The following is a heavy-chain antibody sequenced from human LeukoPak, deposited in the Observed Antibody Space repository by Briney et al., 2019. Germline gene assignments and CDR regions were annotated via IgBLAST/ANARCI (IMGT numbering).Heavy chain of an antibody. CDR2: LYHSGAA. V-gene: IGHV4-59*08. Sequence: SETLSLTCTVSGDSISNYYSTWIRHTPGKGLEWIGNLYHSGAADYNPSLKTRVTTSVDTSKDQFSLSLRSSTAADTAVYFCARLGKTYYMDVWGTGTTVTVSS. CDR1: GDSISNYY. CDR3: ARLGKTYYMDV. J-gene: IGHJ6*03. D-gene: IGHD1/OR15-1a*01.